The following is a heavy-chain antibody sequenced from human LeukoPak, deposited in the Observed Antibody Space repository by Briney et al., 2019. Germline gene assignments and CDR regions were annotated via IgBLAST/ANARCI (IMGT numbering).Heavy chain of an antibody. V-gene: IGHV4-34*01. D-gene: IGHD5-12*01. Sequence: SETLSLTCAVYGGSFSGYYWSWIRQPPGKGLEWIGEINHSGSTNYNPSLKSRVTVSVDTSKNQFSLKLSSVTAADTAVYYCAPRGSGYTFHHWGQGTLVTVSS. J-gene: IGHJ1*01. CDR1: GGSFSGYY. CDR3: APRGSGYTFHH. CDR2: INHSGST.